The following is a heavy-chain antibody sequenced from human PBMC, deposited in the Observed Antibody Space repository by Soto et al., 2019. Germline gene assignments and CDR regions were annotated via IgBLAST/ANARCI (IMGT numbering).Heavy chain of an antibody. V-gene: IGHV1-69*12. D-gene: IGHD6-13*01. J-gene: IGHJ6*02. Sequence: QVQLVQSGAEVKKPGSSVKVSCKASGGTFSSYAISWVRQAPRQGLEWMGGIIPIFGTANYAQKFQGRVTITADESTSTAYMELSSLRSEDTAVYYCARAGRRDSSSWYENGMDVWGQGTTVTVSS. CDR2: IIPIFGTA. CDR1: GGTFSSYA. CDR3: ARAGRRDSSSWYENGMDV.